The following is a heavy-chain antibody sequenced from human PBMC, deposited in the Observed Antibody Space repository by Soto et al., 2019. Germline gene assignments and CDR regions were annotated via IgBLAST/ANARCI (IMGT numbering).Heavy chain of an antibody. CDR2: INAGNGNT. Sequence: KVSYKTSGNTNTKYPIHCRRQTPGKRLEWMGWINAGNGNTKYSQKFQGRVTITRDTSASTAYMELSSLRSEDTAVYYCARGFPLWFDPWGQGTLVTVSS. CDR3: ARGFPLWFDP. D-gene: IGHD3-3*01. J-gene: IGHJ5*02. CDR1: GNTNTKYP. V-gene: IGHV1-3*01.